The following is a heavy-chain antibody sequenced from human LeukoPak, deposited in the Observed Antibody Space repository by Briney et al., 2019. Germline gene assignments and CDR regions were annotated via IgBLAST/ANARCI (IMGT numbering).Heavy chain of an antibody. Sequence: PSETLSLTCTVSGGSISSYYWSWIRQPPGKGLEWIGYIYYTGSTNHNPSLKSRVAISVDTSKNEFSLKLSSVTAADTAVYYCAGRNFDFWNDYYYMDVWAKGTTVTVSS. V-gene: IGHV4-59*01. J-gene: IGHJ6*03. CDR1: GGSISSYY. CDR3: AGRNFDFWNDYYYMDV. CDR2: IYYTGST. D-gene: IGHD3-3*01.